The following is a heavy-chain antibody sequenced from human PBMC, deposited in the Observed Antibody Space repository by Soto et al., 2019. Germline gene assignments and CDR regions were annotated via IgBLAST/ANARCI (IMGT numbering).Heavy chain of an antibody. D-gene: IGHD4-4*01. J-gene: IGHJ6*02. V-gene: IGHV4-39*01. Sequence: TLSLTCTVSGGSISSSSYYWGWIRQPPGKGLEWIGSIYYSGSTYYNPSLKSRVTISVDTSKNQFSLKLSSVTAADTAVYFCARPGRLQSNYGMDVWGQGTTVTVSS. CDR3: ARPGRLQSNYGMDV. CDR2: IYYSGST. CDR1: GGSISSSSYY.